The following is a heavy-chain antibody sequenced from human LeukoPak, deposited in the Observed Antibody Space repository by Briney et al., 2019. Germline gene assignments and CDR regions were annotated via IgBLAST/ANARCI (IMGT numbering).Heavy chain of an antibody. CDR2: ISYDGVNK. J-gene: IGHJ4*02. CDR1: GFTFSSYA. CDR3: ASSIADQPYYFDY. V-gene: IGHV3-30-3*01. Sequence: GGSLRLSCAASGFTFSSYAMHWVRQAPGKGLEWVAVISYDGVNKYYADSVKGRFTISRDNSKNTLYLQMNSLRAEDTAVYYCASSIADQPYYFDYWGQGTLVTVSS. D-gene: IGHD6-6*01.